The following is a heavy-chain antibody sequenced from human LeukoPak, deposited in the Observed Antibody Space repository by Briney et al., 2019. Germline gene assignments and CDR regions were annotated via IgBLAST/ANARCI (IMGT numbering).Heavy chain of an antibody. Sequence: GGSLRLSCAASGFTFSSYWMSWVRQAPGKGLEWVANIKQDGSEKYYVDSVKGRLTISRDNAKNSLYLQMNSLRAEDTAVYYCASESIREAGPFDYWGQGTLVTVSS. CDR1: GFTFSSYW. CDR3: ASESIREAGPFDY. D-gene: IGHD6-13*01. CDR2: IKQDGSEK. J-gene: IGHJ4*02. V-gene: IGHV3-7*01.